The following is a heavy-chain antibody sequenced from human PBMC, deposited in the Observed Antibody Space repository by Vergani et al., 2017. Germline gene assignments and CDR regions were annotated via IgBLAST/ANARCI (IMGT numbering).Heavy chain of an antibody. D-gene: IGHD6-6*01. CDR3: AKDLGTSSGGGWFDP. J-gene: IGHJ5*02. CDR1: GFTSAGYA. CDR2: ISWNSNSI. V-gene: IGHV3-9*02. Sequence: EVQLEESGGGLVLPGRSLRLSCVASGFTSAGYAMHWVRQAPGKGLEWVSGISWNSNSIGYADSVKGRFTLSRDNAKNSLYLQMNSLRAEDPALYYCAKDLGTSSGGGWFDPWGQGTLVTVSS.